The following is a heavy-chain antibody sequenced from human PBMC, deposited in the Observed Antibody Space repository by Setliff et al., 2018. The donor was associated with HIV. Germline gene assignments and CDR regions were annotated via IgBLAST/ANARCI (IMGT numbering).Heavy chain of an antibody. V-gene: IGHV4-59*08. CDR3: ARRADYDGSGSLFDY. CDR1: GASVNSHY. D-gene: IGHD3-10*01. CDR2: LYYSGNT. J-gene: IGHJ4*02. Sequence: SETLSLTCTVSGASVNSHYWAWIRQPPGKGLEWIGSLYYSGNTNYNPSLKSRVTISADTSKNLFSLKLDFVTAADTAVYYCARRADYDGSGSLFDYWGQGTLVTAPQ.